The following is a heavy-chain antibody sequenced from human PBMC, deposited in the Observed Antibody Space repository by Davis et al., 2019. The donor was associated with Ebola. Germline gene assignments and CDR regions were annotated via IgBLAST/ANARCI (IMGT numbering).Heavy chain of an antibody. CDR2: VILKSGAT. J-gene: IGHJ4*02. Sequence: ASVKVSCKASGYTFTDYNILWMRQAPGQGLEWRGRVILKSGATNYAQKFQGRVTMTRDTSISTVYMELSSLRYDDTADYYCARGHNYAHEYWGQGTLVTVSS. CDR1: GYTFTDYN. D-gene: IGHD4-11*01. V-gene: IGHV1-2*06. CDR3: ARGHNYAHEY.